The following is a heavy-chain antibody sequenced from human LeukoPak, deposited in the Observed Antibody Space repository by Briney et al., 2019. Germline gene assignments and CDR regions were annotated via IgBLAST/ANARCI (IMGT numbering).Heavy chain of an antibody. Sequence: SETLSLTCTVSGYSISSGYYWGWIRQPPGRGLEWIGSIYYTGSTYYNPSLKSQFTISVDTSKNQFSLKLSSVTAADTAVYYCARHSDSYGDRGPGYWGQGTLVTVSS. J-gene: IGHJ4*02. CDR1: GYSISSGYY. CDR3: ARHSDSYGDRGPGY. D-gene: IGHD5-18*01. V-gene: IGHV4-38-2*02. CDR2: IYYTGST.